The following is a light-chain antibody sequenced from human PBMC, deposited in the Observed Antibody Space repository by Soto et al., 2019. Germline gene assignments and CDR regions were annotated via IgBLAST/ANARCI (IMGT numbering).Light chain of an antibody. V-gene: IGLV1-40*01. Sequence: QSVLTQPPSVSGAPGQRVTISCTGSTSNIGAGYEVHWYQQVPGTAPKLLVSGHNNRPAEVPDRFFGSKSGTSASLIITGLLAEDEADYYCQSFDSSLGGSGVFGGGTKLTVL. J-gene: IGLJ3*02. CDR3: QSFDSSLGGSGV. CDR1: TSNIGAGYE. CDR2: GHN.